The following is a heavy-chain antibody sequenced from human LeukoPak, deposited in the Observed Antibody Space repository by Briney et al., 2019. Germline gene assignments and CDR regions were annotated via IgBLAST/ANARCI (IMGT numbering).Heavy chain of an antibody. V-gene: IGHV3-21*04. Sequence: GGSLRLSCAASGFTFSSFSMIWVRQAPGKGLEWVSSTSSSSAYTFYAESGKGRFTISTDNAKNSLFLQMNSLRAEDTAMYYCAKGAKPAMTIPDYWGQGILVTVSS. CDR1: GFTFSSFS. CDR2: TSSSSAYT. CDR3: AKGAKPAMTIPDY. J-gene: IGHJ4*02. D-gene: IGHD4/OR15-4a*01.